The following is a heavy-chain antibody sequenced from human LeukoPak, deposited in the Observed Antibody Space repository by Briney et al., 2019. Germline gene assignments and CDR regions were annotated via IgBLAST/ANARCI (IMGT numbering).Heavy chain of an antibody. CDR1: GYTFTGYY. J-gene: IGHJ4*02. Sequence: GASVKVSCKASGYTFTGYYMHWVRQAPGQGLEWMGWISSYNGNTKYAQELQGRVTMSTDTSTNTAYMELRSLRSDDTAVYFCARDIGQWGYYDSRGHFRDFWGQGTLVTVSS. D-gene: IGHD3-22*01. CDR3: ARDIGQWGYYDSRGHFRDF. V-gene: IGHV1-18*04. CDR2: ISSYNGNT.